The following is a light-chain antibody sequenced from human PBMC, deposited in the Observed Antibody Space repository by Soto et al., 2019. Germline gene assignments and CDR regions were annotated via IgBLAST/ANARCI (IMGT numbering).Light chain of an antibody. CDR3: SSYTTYTTRQIV. CDR1: SSDVGGYNY. CDR2: DVS. V-gene: IGLV2-14*01. Sequence: QSVLTQPASVSGSPGQSITISCTGTSSDVGGYNYVSWYQQHPGKAPKFMIYDVSNRPSGVSNRFSGSKSGNTASLTISGLQAEDDSDYYCSSYTTYTTRQIVFGTGTVVTVL. J-gene: IGLJ1*01.